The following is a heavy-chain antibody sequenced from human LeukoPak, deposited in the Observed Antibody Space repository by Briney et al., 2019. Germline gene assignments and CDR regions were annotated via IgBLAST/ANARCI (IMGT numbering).Heavy chain of an antibody. CDR1: GGSISSYY. CDR2: IYTSGST. Sequence: SETLSLTCTVSGGSISSYYWSWLRQPAGKGLEWIGRIYTSGSTNYNPSLKSRVTISVDTSKNQFSLNLSSVTAADTAVYYCARRKFKRGYFDLWGRGTLVTVSS. V-gene: IGHV4-4*07. D-gene: IGHD1-14*01. J-gene: IGHJ2*01. CDR3: ARRKFKRGYFDL.